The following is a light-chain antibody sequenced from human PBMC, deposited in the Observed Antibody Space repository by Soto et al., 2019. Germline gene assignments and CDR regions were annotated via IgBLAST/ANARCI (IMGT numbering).Light chain of an antibody. Sequence: VLTQSPATLSLSPGERATLSCRATRSVNNFVAWYQQKPGQAPSLLISDASNRVTGIPDRFSGSGSGTDFTLTINSLEPEDFAVYFCHQRAGWPPTFGGGTKVDIK. J-gene: IGKJ4*01. V-gene: IGKV3-11*01. CDR2: DAS. CDR1: RSVNNF. CDR3: HQRAGWPPT.